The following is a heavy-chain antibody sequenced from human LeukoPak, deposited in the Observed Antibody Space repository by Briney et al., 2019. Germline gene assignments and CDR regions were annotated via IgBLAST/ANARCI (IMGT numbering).Heavy chain of an antibody. CDR1: GFIFSSYN. V-gene: IGHV3-21*06. CDR3: ATYSGTYRDH. D-gene: IGHD1-26*01. Sequence: GGSLRLSCAGSGFIFSSYNMNWVPQAPGKGLEWVSSIRTAGKHIYYAGSVRDRFAISRDDAKNSLYLQMNNRGVDDTAVYYCATYSGTYRDHWGQGTLVTVSS. CDR2: IRTAGKHI. J-gene: IGHJ4*02.